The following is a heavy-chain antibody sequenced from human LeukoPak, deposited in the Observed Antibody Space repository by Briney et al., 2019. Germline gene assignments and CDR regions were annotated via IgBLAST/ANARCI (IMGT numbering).Heavy chain of an antibody. CDR3: ARDLTTVTTD. D-gene: IGHD4-17*01. CDR2: IYYSGST. V-gene: IGHV4-31*03. CDR1: GGSISSSSYY. Sequence: SSETLSLTCTVSGGSISSSSYYWGWIRQHPGKGLEWIGYIYYSGSTYYNPSLKGRVTISVDTSKNQFSLKLSSVTAADTAVYYCARDLTTVTTDWGQGTLVTVSS. J-gene: IGHJ4*02.